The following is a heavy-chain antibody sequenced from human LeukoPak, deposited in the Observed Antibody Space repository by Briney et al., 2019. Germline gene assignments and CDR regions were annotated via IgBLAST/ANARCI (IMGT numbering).Heavy chain of an antibody. J-gene: IGHJ4*02. D-gene: IGHD4-23*01. V-gene: IGHV4-34*01. Sequence: SETLSLTCAVYGGSFSGHYWTWLRQPPGKGLEWIGEINHSGSTNYNPSLKSRVTISVDTSKNQFSLKLSSVTAADTAVYYCARGLGKRAGGFDYWGQGTLVTVSS. CDR3: ARGLGKRAGGFDY. CDR1: GGSFSGHY. CDR2: INHSGST.